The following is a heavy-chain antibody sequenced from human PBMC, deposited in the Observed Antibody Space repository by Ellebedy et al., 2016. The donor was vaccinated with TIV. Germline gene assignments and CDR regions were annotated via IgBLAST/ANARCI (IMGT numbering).Heavy chain of an antibody. CDR2: YSDGST. CDR3: ARDLVEDYDSSGYGDAFDI. J-gene: IGHJ3*02. D-gene: IGHD3-22*01. Sequence: GESLKISCAASGFIVSSNYMSWVRQAPGKGLEWVSVYSDGSTYYADSVKGRFTISRDNSKNTLYLQMNSLRAEDTAVYYCARDLVEDYDSSGYGDAFDIWGQGTMVTVSS. V-gene: IGHV3-66*01. CDR1: GFIVSSNY.